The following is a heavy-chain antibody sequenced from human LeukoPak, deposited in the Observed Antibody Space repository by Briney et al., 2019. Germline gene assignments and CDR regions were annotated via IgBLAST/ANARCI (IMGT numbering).Heavy chain of an antibody. CDR1: GFTFSNYA. J-gene: IGHJ4*02. Sequence: PGRSLRLSCAASGFTFSNYAMHWVRQAPGEGLGWGAVISYDGSNKYYADSVKGRFTISRDNSKNTVYLQMNSLRAEDTAVYYCARDRDTRVGPTDIDYWGQGTLVTVSS. V-gene: IGHV3-30*04. CDR3: ARDRDTRVGPTDIDY. CDR2: ISYDGSNK. D-gene: IGHD5-18*01.